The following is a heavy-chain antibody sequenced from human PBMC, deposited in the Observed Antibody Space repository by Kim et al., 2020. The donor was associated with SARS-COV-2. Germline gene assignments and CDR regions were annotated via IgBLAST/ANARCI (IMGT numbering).Heavy chain of an antibody. CDR3: ARGDTVTTSWYFDL. D-gene: IGHD4-17*01. CDR1: GFTFSSYD. Sequence: GGSLRLSCAASGFTFSSYDMHWVRQATGKGLEWVSAIGTAGDTYYPGSVKGRFTISRENAKNSLYLQMNSLRAGDTAVYYCARGDTVTTSWYFDLWGRGTLVTVSS. J-gene: IGHJ2*01. CDR2: IGTAGDT. V-gene: IGHV3-13*04.